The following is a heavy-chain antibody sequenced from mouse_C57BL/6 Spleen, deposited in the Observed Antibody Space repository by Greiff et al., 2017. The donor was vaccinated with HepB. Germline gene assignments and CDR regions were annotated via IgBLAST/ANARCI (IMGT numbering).Heavy chain of an antibody. J-gene: IGHJ1*03. V-gene: IGHV5-4*01. Sequence: DVHLVESGGGLVKPGGSLKLSCAASGFTFSSYAMSWVRQTPEKRLEWVATISDGGSYTYYPDNVKGRFTIYRDNAKNNLYLQLSHLTSEDTAMYYCARNRDYYGSSLLWYFDVWGTGTTVTVSS. CDR2: ISDGGSYT. CDR3: ARNRDYYGSSLLWYFDV. CDR1: GFTFSSYA. D-gene: IGHD1-1*01.